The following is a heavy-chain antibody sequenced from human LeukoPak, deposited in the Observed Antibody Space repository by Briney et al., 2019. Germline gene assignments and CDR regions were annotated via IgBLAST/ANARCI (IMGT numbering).Heavy chain of an antibody. CDR2: IRASSSLI. Sequence: QPGGSLRLSCAASGFTFSSYAMSWVRQAPGKGLEWVSYIRASSSLISYADSVRGRFTISRDDAKKSVFLQMHSLRADDTAVYYCAREASLGWGQGTVVTVSS. V-gene: IGHV3-48*04. CDR1: GFTFSSYA. CDR3: AREASLG. J-gene: IGHJ3*01.